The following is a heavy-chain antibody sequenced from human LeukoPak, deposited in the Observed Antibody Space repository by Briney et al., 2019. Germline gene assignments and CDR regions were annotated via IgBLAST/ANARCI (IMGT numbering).Heavy chain of an antibody. CDR3: TTQVPRDIVVVPAFSRGWFDP. V-gene: IGHV3-15*01. Sequence: GGSLRLSCAASGFTFSNAWMSWVRQAPGKGLEWVGRIKSKTDGGTTDYAAPVKGRFTNSRDDSKNTLYLQMNSLKTEDTAVYYCTTQVPRDIVVVPAFSRGWFDPWGQGTLVTVSS. D-gene: IGHD2-2*01. CDR1: GFTFSNAW. J-gene: IGHJ5*02. CDR2: IKSKTDGGTT.